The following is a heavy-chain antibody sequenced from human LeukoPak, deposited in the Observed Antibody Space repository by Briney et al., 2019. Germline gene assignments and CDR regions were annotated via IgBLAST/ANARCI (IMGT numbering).Heavy chain of an antibody. CDR1: GYTFTGYY. J-gene: IGHJ4*02. CDR2: INPNSGGT. CDR3: ARDPLPSGSWEYYFDY. D-gene: IGHD1-26*01. V-gene: IGHV1-2*02. Sequence: ASVKVSCKASGYTFTGYYMHWVRQAPGQGLEWMGWINPNSGGTNYAQKFQGRVTMTRDTSISTAYMELSRLRSSDTAVYYCARDPLPSGSWEYYFDYWGQGTLVTVSS.